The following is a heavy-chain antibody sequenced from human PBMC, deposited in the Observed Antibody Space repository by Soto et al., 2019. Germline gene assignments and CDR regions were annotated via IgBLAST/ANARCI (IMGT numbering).Heavy chain of an antibody. CDR1: GGTFSSYT. D-gene: IGHD3-22*01. J-gene: IGHJ6*02. CDR3: ARDRWDYDSSGSDGMDV. CDR2: IIPILGIA. Sequence: GASVKVSCKASGGTFSSYTISCVLQAPGQGLEWMGRIIPILGIANYAQKFQGRVTITADKSTSTAYMELSSLRSEDTAVYYCARDRWDYDSSGSDGMDVWAQGTTVPVS. V-gene: IGHV1-69*04.